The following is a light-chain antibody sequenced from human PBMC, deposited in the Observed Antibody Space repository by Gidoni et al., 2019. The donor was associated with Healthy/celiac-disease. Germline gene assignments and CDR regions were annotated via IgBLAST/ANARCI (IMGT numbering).Light chain of an antibody. V-gene: IGLV1-40*01. CDR1: SSNIGAGYD. Sequence: QSVLTQPHSLSASPGQRVTISCTGSSSNIGAGYDVHWYQQLPGTAPKLLIYGNSNRPSGVPDRFSGSKSGTSASLAITGLQAEDEADYYCQSYDSSLSVVFGGGTKLTVL. J-gene: IGLJ2*01. CDR3: QSYDSSLSVV. CDR2: GNS.